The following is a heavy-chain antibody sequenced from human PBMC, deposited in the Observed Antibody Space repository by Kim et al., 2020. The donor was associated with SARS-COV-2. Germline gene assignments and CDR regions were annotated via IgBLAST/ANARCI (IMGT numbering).Heavy chain of an antibody. J-gene: IGHJ4*02. V-gene: IGHV3-15*01. CDR2: EGRTT. D-gene: IGHD5-12*01. Sequence: EGRTTDYAAPVKGRDTISRDESKNTLYLQMNSLKTEDTAVYYCTTDGYMRWGQGTLVTVSS. CDR3: TTDGYMR.